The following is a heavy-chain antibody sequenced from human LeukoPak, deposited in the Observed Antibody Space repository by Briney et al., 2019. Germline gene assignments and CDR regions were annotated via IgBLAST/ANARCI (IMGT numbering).Heavy chain of an antibody. D-gene: IGHD6-13*01. Sequence: SETLSITCTVSGDSITSYYWSWVRQPPGKGLEWIGYIHYSGSTNYNPSLKSRVTISVDTSKNQFSLKLSSVTAADTAVYYCARSRSSSWWFAFDIWGQGTMVTVSS. V-gene: IGHV4-59*01. CDR1: GDSITSYY. CDR3: ARSRSSSWWFAFDI. CDR2: IHYSGST. J-gene: IGHJ3*02.